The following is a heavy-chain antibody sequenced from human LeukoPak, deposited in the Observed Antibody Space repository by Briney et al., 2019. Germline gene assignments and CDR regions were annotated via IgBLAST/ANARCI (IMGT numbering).Heavy chain of an antibody. Sequence: HSGGSLSLSCAASECTFSGYDLHWVRQAPAKGLEWVELSRYDGRSEYYTGYMQGRFNISRDNSKHNLFLNMNNLGPEDTAVYYCARQLYVSDYWCQGTLVIVAS. J-gene: IGHJ4*02. CDR2: SRYDGRSE. V-gene: IGHV3-30*02. CDR3: ARQLYVSDY. CDR1: ECTFSGYD. D-gene: IGHD3-16*01.